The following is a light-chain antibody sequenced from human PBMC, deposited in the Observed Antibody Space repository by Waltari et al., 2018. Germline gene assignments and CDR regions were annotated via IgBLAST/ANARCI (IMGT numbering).Light chain of an antibody. CDR1: QSVLYSSNNLNY. J-gene: IGKJ2*01. V-gene: IGKV4-1*01. CDR3: QQFYSTPYT. Sequence: DIVMTQSPDSLAVSLGERATINCKSSQSVLYSSNNLNYLAWYQQKPVQPPKLLIYWASTRESGVPDRFSGSGSGTDFTLTISSLQAEDVAVYYCQQFYSTPYTFGQGTKLEIK. CDR2: WAS.